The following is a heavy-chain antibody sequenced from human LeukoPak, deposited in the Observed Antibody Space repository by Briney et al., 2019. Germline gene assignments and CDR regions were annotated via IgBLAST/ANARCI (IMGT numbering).Heavy chain of an antibody. CDR1: GFSFSSYA. D-gene: IGHD6-13*01. Sequence: GGSLRLSCAASGFSFSSYAMGWVRQAPGKGLEWVSTINENGGRTYYADSVKGRFTMSRDNSKNTLYLQMNSLRAEDTAVYYCAKVEASSSWWYDYWGQGTLVTVSS. CDR2: INENGGRT. CDR3: AKVEASSSWWYDY. J-gene: IGHJ4*02. V-gene: IGHV3-23*01.